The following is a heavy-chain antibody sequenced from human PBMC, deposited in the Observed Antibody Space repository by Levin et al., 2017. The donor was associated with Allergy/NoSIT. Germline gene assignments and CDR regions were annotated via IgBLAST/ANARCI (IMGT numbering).Heavy chain of an antibody. J-gene: IGHJ4*02. Sequence: GGSLRLSCAASGFTFSAYSINWVRQAPGKGLEWVSHIDGRSSTIYYADSVKGRFTISRDYAKNSVYLQMNSLRDEDTAVYYCARVHNFDSSGYRAFLFWGQGTLVTVSP. CDR1: GFTFSAYS. D-gene: IGHD3-22*01. CDR2: IDGRSSTI. V-gene: IGHV3-48*02. CDR3: ARVHNFDSSGYRAFLF.